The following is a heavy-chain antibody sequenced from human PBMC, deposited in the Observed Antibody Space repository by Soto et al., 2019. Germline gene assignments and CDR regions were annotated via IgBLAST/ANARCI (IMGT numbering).Heavy chain of an antibody. Sequence: ASVKVSCKASGFTFTSSAVQWVRQARGQRLEWIGWIVVGSGNTNYAQKFQERVTITRDMSTSTAYMELSSLRSEDTAVYYCAAIGSRITMVRGVTHDYWGQGTLVTVSS. J-gene: IGHJ4*02. CDR1: GFTFTSSA. CDR3: AAIGSRITMVRGVTHDY. D-gene: IGHD3-10*01. V-gene: IGHV1-58*01. CDR2: IVVGSGNT.